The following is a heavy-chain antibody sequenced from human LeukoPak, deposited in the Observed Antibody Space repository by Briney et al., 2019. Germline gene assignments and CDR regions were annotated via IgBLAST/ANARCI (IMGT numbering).Heavy chain of an antibody. CDR3: ARKGYDFWTSKARSWFDP. D-gene: IGHD3-3*01. CDR1: GGSISSSSYY. V-gene: IGHV4-39*07. Sequence: SETLSPTCTVSGGSISSSSYYWGWIRQPPGKGLEWIGSIYYSGSTYYNPSLKSRVTISVDTSKNQFSLKLSSVTAADTAVYYCARKGYDFWTSKARSWFDPWGQGTLVTVSS. CDR2: IYYSGST. J-gene: IGHJ5*02.